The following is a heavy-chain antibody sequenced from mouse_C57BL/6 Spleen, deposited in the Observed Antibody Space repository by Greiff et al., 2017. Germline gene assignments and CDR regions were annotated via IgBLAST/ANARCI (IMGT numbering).Heavy chain of an antibody. D-gene: IGHD2-4*01. CDR3: ARQDYDPVYFDY. J-gene: IGHJ2*01. CDR2: ISSGSSTI. CDR1: GFTFSDYG. Sequence: DVQLVESGGGLVKPGGSLKLSCAASGFTFSDYGMHWVRQAPEKGLEWVAYISSGSSTIYYADTVKGRFTISRDNAKNTLFLQMTSLRSEDTAMYYCARQDYDPVYFDYWGQGTTLTVSS. V-gene: IGHV5-17*01.